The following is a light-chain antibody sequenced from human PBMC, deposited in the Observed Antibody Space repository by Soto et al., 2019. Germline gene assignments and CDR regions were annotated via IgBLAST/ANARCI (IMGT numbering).Light chain of an antibody. J-gene: IGLJ2*01. CDR1: SRDIGDYKS. CDR3: FSHSGS. V-gene: IGLV2-11*01. Sequence: QSALTQPRSVSGSPGQSVTISCTGTSRDIGDYKSVSWYQQHPGTAPKLMIYDFSKRPSGVPDRFSGSRSGNTASLTISGLQTDDEADYYCFSHSGSFGGGTKLTVL. CDR2: DFS.